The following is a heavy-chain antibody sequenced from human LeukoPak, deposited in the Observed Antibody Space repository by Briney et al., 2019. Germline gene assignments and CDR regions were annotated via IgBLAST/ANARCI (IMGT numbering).Heavy chain of an antibody. CDR2: ISSSSSYI. CDR1: GFTFSSYS. D-gene: IGHD3-3*01. Sequence: TGGSLRLSCAASGFTFSSYSMNWVRQAPGKGLEWVSSISSSSSYIYYADSVKGRFTISRDNAKNSLYLQMDSLRAEDTALYYCAKDTGRPTDAITMEDDAFDIWGQGTMVTVSS. J-gene: IGHJ3*02. V-gene: IGHV3-21*04. CDR3: AKDTGRPTDAITMEDDAFDI.